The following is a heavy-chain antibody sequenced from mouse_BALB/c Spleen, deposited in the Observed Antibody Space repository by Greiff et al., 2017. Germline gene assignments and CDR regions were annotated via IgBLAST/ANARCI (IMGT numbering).Heavy chain of an antibody. Sequence: VMLVESGGGLVKPGGSLKLSCAASGFTFSSYAMSWVRQTPEKRLEWLGVIWGDGSTNYHSALISRLSISKDNSKSQVFLKLNSLQTDDTATYYCAKPMDYWGQGTSVTVSS. V-gene: IGHV2-3*01. CDR1: GFTFSSYA. CDR3: AKPMDY. CDR2: IWGDGST. J-gene: IGHJ4*01.